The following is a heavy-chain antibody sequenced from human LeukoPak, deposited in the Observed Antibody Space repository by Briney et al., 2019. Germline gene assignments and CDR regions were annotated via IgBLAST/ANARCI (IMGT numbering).Heavy chain of an antibody. J-gene: IGHJ3*02. D-gene: IGHD3-22*01. CDR2: IWYDGSNK. V-gene: IGHV3-33*01. CDR1: GXTFSSYG. CDR3: ARAEGYYDSSGNDAFDI. Sequence: GGSLRLSCAASGXTFSSYGMHWVRQAPGKGLEWVGVIWYDGSNKYYAASVKGRFTISRDNSKNTLYLQMNSLRAEDTAVYYWARAEGYYDSSGNDAFDIWGQGAMVTVSS.